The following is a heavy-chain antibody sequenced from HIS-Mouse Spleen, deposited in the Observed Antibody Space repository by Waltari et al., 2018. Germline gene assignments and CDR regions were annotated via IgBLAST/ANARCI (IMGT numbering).Heavy chain of an antibody. Sequence: QVQLVQSGAEVKKPGASVKVSCKASGYTFTSYDSTWVRQANGQGLEWMGWMNPNSGNTGYAQKFQGRVTITRNTSISTAYMELSSLRSEDTAVYYCARRAIVVVPAAEYFQHWGQGTLVTVSS. CDR3: ARRAIVVVPAAEYFQH. D-gene: IGHD2-2*01. V-gene: IGHV1-8*01. CDR1: GYTFTSYD. CDR2: MNPNSGNT. J-gene: IGHJ1*01.